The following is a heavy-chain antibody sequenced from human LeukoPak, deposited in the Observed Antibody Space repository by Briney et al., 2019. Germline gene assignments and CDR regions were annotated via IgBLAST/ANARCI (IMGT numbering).Heavy chain of an antibody. Sequence: GESLKISCKGSGYSFTNYWIGWVRQMPGKGLEWMGIIYPGDSDVRYSPSFQGQVTISADKSVSTAYLQWSSLKASDTAIYYCARQSRVNWNDFDYWGQGTLVTVSS. V-gene: IGHV5-51*01. CDR1: GYSFTNYW. J-gene: IGHJ4*02. CDR3: ARQSRVNWNDFDY. D-gene: IGHD1-20*01. CDR2: IYPGDSDV.